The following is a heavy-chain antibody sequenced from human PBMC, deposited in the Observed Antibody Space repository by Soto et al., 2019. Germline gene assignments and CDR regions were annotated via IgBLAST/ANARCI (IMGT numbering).Heavy chain of an antibody. D-gene: IGHD1-26*01. CDR1: GGSISSYY. CDR2: IYYSGST. V-gene: IGHV4-59*08. J-gene: IGHJ4*02. CDR3: ARRDGSAIDY. Sequence: PSETLSLTCTVSGGSISSYYWSWIRQPPGKGLEWIGYIYYSGSTNCNPSLKSRVTISVDTSKNQFSLKLSSVTAADTAVYYCARRDGSAIDYWGQGTLVNVSS.